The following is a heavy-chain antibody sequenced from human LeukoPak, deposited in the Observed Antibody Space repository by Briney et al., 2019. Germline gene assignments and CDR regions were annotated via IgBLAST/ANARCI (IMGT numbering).Heavy chain of an antibody. V-gene: IGHV4-39*07. CDR3: ASILRDGYNLTWYFDL. CDR1: GGSISTTGYY. CDR2: IYYSGST. J-gene: IGHJ2*01. Sequence: PSETLSLTCTVSGGSISTTGYYWAWIRQPPGKGLEWIASIYYSGSTYYNSSLKSRVTISVDTSKNQFSLKLSSVTAADTAVYYCASILRDGYNLTWYFDLWGRGTLVTVSS. D-gene: IGHD5-24*01.